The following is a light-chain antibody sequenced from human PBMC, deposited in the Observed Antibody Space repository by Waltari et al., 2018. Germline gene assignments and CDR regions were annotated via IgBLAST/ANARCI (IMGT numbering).Light chain of an antibody. V-gene: IGLV2-14*03. CDR3: NSYASNSNGL. CDR2: DVS. Sequence: QSALTQPASVSGSPGQSITISCTGTSSDVGRYNYVSWYQQHPGKAPKLLIYDVSNRPSGVPSRFSGSKSGNTASLTISGLQAADEAHYYCNSYASNSNGLFGGGTKLTIL. CDR1: SSDVGRYNY. J-gene: IGLJ2*01.